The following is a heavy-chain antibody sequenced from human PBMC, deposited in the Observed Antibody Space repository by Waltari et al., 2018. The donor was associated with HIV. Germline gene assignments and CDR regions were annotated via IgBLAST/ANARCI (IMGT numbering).Heavy chain of an antibody. J-gene: IGHJ6*02. Sequence: QVQLVQSGAEVKKPGASVKVSCKASGYTFTRYDINWVRQATGQGLEWIGWSNHESGNTGYAQKVQGRVTMTRNTSISTAYMELSSLRSEDTAVYYCARVHTTTGFGENYYGMDVWGQGTTVTVSS. CDR1: GYTFTRYD. CDR2: SNHESGNT. D-gene: IGHD3-10*01. V-gene: IGHV1-8*01. CDR3: ARVHTTTGFGENYYGMDV.